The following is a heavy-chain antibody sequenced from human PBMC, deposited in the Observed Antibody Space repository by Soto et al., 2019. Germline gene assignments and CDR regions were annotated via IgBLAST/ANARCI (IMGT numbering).Heavy chain of an antibody. V-gene: IGHV4-30-2*01. Sequence: TLSLTCAVSGGSISSGGYSWSWIRQPPGKGLEWIGYIYHSGSTYYNPSLKSRVTISVDRPKNQFSLKLSSVTAADTAVYYCARGYSGYEYYFDYWGQGTLVTVSS. CDR2: IYHSGST. D-gene: IGHD5-12*01. CDR3: ARGYSGYEYYFDY. J-gene: IGHJ4*02. CDR1: GGSISSGGYS.